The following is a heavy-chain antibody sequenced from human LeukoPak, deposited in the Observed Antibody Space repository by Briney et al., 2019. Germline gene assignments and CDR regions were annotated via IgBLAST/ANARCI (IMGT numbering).Heavy chain of an antibody. Sequence: PGGSLRLSCAASGLTFSKSALTWVRQAPGKGLEWVSTITDVGDIFYTYSVRGRFTISRDNSKNTVYMQMDGLRAEDTAVYYCTRDRGGSPTDVFGYWGQGTLVTVSS. CDR3: TRDRGGSPTDVFGY. CDR1: GLTFSKSA. V-gene: IGHV3-23*01. J-gene: IGHJ4*02. D-gene: IGHD2-15*01. CDR2: ITDVGDI.